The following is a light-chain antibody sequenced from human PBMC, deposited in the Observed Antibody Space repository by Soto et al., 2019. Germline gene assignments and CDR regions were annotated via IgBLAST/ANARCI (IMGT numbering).Light chain of an antibody. V-gene: IGLV2-23*03. CDR3: CSYGGFSTFVI. J-gene: IGLJ2*01. CDR1: SSDVGSYNY. CDR2: EGS. Sequence: QSVLTQPASVSGSPGQSITISCTGTSSDVGSYNYVSWYQQHPGKAPKLLIFEGSKRPSGVSNRFSGSKSGNTASLTISGLQAEDEADYHCCSYGGFSTFVIFGGGTKLTVL.